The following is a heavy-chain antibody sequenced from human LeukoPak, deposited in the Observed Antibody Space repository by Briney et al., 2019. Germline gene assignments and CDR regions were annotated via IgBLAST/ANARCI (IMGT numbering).Heavy chain of an antibody. Sequence: GASVKVSCKASGYTFTGYYMHWVRQAPGQGLEWMGWINPNSGGTNYAQKFQGRVTMTRDTSISTAYMELSRLRYDDTAVYYCARVSGGGRDSSGWYFFGYWGQGALVTVSS. D-gene: IGHD6-19*01. J-gene: IGHJ4*02. CDR2: INPNSGGT. CDR1: GYTFTGYY. CDR3: ARVSGGGRDSSGWYFFGY. V-gene: IGHV1-2*02.